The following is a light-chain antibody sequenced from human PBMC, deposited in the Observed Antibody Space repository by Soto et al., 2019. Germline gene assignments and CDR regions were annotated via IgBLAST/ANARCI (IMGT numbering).Light chain of an antibody. CDR1: ISDVGFYAR. V-gene: IGLV2-18*02. CDR3: SSYTSSSTYV. Sequence: QSVLTQPPSVSGSPGQSVTISCTGTISDVGFYARVSWYQQPPGTAPKLLIYDVTNRPSVVPDRFSGSQSGKTASLTISGLPAGDEADYYCSSYTSSSTYVFGTGTKLTVL. J-gene: IGLJ1*01. CDR2: DVT.